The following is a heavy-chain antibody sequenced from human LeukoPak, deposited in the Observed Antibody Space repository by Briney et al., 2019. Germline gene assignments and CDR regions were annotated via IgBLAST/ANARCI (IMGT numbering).Heavy chain of an antibody. CDR1: GFTFSDHS. Sequence: GGSLRLSCEASGFTFSDHSMIWVRQAPGKGLEWVSYISSTSSAISYADSVMGRFSVSRDNAKTTVYQEMNSLRVEDSAVYYCGKVRGRGTRHDAFDICGQGTTVTVSS. V-gene: IGHV3-48*04. CDR3: GKVRGRGTRHDAFDI. J-gene: IGHJ3*02. CDR2: ISSTSSAI. D-gene: IGHD6-6*01.